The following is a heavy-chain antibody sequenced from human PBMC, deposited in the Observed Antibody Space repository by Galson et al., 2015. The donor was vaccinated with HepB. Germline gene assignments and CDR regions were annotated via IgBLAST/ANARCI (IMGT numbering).Heavy chain of an antibody. CDR2: ISAYDGDT. CDR1: GYVFSNYG. Sequence: SVKVSCKASGYVFSNYGINWVRQAPGQGLEWMGWISAYDGDTNYARKFQGRVIMTTDTSGNTAYMELKSLRSDDTAVYYCAAGDCSGGSCYGPWFDPWGQGTLVTVSS. V-gene: IGHV1-18*04. D-gene: IGHD2-15*01. J-gene: IGHJ5*02. CDR3: AAGDCSGGSCYGPWFDP.